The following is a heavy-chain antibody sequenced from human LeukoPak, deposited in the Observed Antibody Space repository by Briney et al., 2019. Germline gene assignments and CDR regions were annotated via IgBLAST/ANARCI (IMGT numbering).Heavy chain of an antibody. CDR1: GGSFRGYY. CDR2: INHSGST. CDR3: ARGRYSSGCDY. Sequence: SETLSLTCAVYGGSFRGYYWSWIRQPPGKGLEWIGEINHSGSTNYNPSLKSRVTISVDTSKNQFSLKLSSVTAADTAVYYCARGRYSSGCDYWGQGTLVTVSS. D-gene: IGHD6-19*01. V-gene: IGHV4-34*01. J-gene: IGHJ4*02.